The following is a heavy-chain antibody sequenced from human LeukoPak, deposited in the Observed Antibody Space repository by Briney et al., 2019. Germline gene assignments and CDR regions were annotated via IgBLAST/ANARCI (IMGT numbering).Heavy chain of an antibody. J-gene: IGHJ4*02. CDR2: IYYSGST. CDR1: GGSISSGGYY. V-gene: IGHV4-61*08. CDR3: ASTTLSNFWSGYYSYFDY. D-gene: IGHD3-3*01. Sequence: KPSQTLSLTCTVSGGSISSGGYYWSWIRQPPGKGLEWIGYIYYSGSTNYNPSLKSRVTISVDTSKNQFSLKLSSVTAADTAVYYCASTTLSNFWSGYYSYFDYWGQGTLVTVSS.